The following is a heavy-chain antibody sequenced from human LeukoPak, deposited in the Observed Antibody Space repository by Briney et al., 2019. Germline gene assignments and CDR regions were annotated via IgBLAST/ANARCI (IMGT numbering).Heavy chain of an antibody. J-gene: IGHJ4*02. CDR1: GFTFSSYG. D-gene: IGHD2-15*01. V-gene: IGHV3-30*03. CDR2: ISYDGSNK. CDR3: ATADTYCSGGSCYSYLFDY. Sequence: GGSLRLSCAASGFTFSSYGMHWVRQAPGKGLEWVAVISYDGSNKYYADSVKGRFTISRDNSKNTLYLQMNSLRAEDTAVYYCATADTYCSGGSCYSYLFDYWGQGTLVTVSS.